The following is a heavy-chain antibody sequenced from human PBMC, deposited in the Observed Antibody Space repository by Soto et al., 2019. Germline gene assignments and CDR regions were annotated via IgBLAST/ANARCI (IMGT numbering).Heavy chain of an antibody. CDR3: ARGGRIVDTGIGYYYYHAMDV. CDR2: FNPTGDTA. CDR1: GYTFTSYY. J-gene: IGHJ6*02. V-gene: IGHV1-46*01. Sequence: QVQLVQSGAEVKKPGASVKASCKASGYTFTSYYIHWVRQAPGQGLEWMGIFNPTGDTASYAQKLQGRGTMTRETSTGTAYMERGSLRSEDTAVYYCARGGRIVDTGIGYYYYHAMDVWGQGTTVTVS. D-gene: IGHD5-18*01.